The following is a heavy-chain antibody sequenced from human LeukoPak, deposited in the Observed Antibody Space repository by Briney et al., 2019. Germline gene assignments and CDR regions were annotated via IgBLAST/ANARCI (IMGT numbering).Heavy chain of an antibody. V-gene: IGHV3-30*02. Sequence: GGSLRLSCAASGLIFRSYGMHWVRQAPGKGLEWVAFIRYDGSHQYYIDSVKGRFTISRDNAKNTLYLQMNSLRAEDTAVYYCAKDKYQLLPDAFEIWGQGTMVTVSS. CDR1: GLIFRSYG. CDR2: IRYDGSHQ. CDR3: AKDKYQLLPDAFEI. J-gene: IGHJ3*02. D-gene: IGHD2-2*01.